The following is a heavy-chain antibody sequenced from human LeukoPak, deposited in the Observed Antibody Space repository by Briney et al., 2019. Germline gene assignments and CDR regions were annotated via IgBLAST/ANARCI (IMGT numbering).Heavy chain of an antibody. D-gene: IGHD2-15*01. V-gene: IGHV3-21*01. J-gene: IGHJ6*03. CDR3: ARDPERDVVVVAATPRYYYYMDV. CDR2: ISSSSYI. Sequence: PGGSLRLSCAASGFTFSSYGMIWVRQAPGKGLEWVSSISSSSYIYYADSVKGRFTISRDNAKNSLYLQMNSLRAEDTAVYYCARDPERDVVVVAATPRYYYYMDVWGKGTTVTVSS. CDR1: GFTFSSYG.